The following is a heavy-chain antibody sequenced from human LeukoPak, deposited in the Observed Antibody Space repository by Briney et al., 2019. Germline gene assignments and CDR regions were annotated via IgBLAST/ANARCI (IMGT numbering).Heavy chain of an antibody. CDR3: AKGGQWLRFFDY. CDR1: GFTFSSYA. CDR2: ISGSGGST. Sequence: PGGSLRLSCAASGFTFSSYAMSWVRQAPGKGLEWVSAISGSGGSTYYADSVKGRFTISRDNSKNTLYLQMNSVSAGDTAVYYCAKGGQWLRFFDYWGQGTLVTVSS. V-gene: IGHV3-23*01. D-gene: IGHD5-12*01. J-gene: IGHJ4*02.